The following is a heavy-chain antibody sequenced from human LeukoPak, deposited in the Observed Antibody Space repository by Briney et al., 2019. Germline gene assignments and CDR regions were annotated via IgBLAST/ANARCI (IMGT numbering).Heavy chain of an antibody. CDR3: ARADRLHGGPYLIGP. V-gene: IGHV1-2*02. J-gene: IGHJ5*02. Sequence: ASVKVSCKTSGYTFTDYYLHWVRQAPGQGLEWMGWINPNSGRTSSAQKFQGRVTMTRGTSIATVYMEVTWLTSDDTAIYYCARADRLHGGPYLIGPWGQGTLVTVSS. CDR1: GYTFTDYY. CDR2: INPNSGRT. D-gene: IGHD2-21*01.